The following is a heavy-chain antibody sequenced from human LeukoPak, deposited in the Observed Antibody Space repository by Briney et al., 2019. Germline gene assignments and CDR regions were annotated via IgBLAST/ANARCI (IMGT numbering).Heavy chain of an antibody. J-gene: IGHJ4*02. D-gene: IGHD6-19*01. CDR1: GGSISSYY. CDR3: ARGTYSSGWSTFDY. CDR2: IYTSGST. Sequence: SETLSLTCTVSGGSISSYYWSWIRQPAGKGLEWIGRIYTSGSTNYNPSLKSRVTMSVDTSKNQFSLKLSSVTAADTAVYYCARGTYSSGWSTFDYWGQGTLVTVSS. V-gene: IGHV4-4*07.